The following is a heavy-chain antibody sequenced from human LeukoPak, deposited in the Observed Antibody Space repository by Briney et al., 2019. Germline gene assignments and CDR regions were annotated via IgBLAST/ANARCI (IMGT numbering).Heavy chain of an antibody. CDR2: ISAYNGNT. Sequence: ASVKVSCKASGYTFTSYGISWVRQAPGQGLEWMGWISAYNGNTNYAQKLQGRVTMTTDTSTSTAYMELRSLRSDDTAVYYCARVPEYYYDSSGYYYTYYYYMDVWGKGTTVTISS. CDR3: ARVPEYYYDSSGYYYTYYYYMDV. J-gene: IGHJ6*03. D-gene: IGHD3-22*01. V-gene: IGHV1-18*01. CDR1: GYTFTSYG.